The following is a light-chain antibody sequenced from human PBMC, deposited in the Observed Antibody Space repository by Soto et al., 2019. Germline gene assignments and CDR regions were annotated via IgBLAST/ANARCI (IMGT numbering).Light chain of an antibody. CDR1: SSDVGGYNY. Sequence: QSALTQPPSASGSPGQSVTISCTGTSSDVGGYNYVSWYQQHPGQAPKLMISXVXKXXXXXXDXXXGSKSGNTASLTVSGLQAEDEADYYCSSFAGNNNLVFGGGTKLTVL. V-gene: IGLV2-8*01. CDR3: SSFAGNNNLV. J-gene: IGLJ2*01. CDR2: XVX.